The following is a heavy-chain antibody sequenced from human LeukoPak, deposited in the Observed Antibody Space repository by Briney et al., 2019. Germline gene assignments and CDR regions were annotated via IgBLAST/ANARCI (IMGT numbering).Heavy chain of an antibody. D-gene: IGHD2-2*01. CDR2: IWYGESNK. V-gene: IGHV3-30*18. Sequence: GRSLRLSCAASGFTFSNYGMNWVRQAPGKGLEWVAVIWYGESNKYYADSVKGRFTISRDNSKNTLCLQMNSLRAEDTAVYYCAKGATSCSSTSCPDAFDIWGQGTMVTVSS. J-gene: IGHJ3*02. CDR3: AKGATSCSSTSCPDAFDI. CDR1: GFTFSNYG.